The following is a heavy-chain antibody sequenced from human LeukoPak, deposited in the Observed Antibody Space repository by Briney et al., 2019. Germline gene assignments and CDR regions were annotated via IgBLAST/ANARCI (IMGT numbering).Heavy chain of an antibody. CDR1: GFTFSSYG. J-gene: IGHJ4*02. V-gene: IGHV3-33*06. CDR2: IWYDGSNK. D-gene: IGHD3-22*01. Sequence: GGSLRLSCAASGFTFSSYGMHWVRQAPGKGLEWVAVIWYDGSNKYYADSVKGRFTISRDNSKNTLYLQMNSLRAEDTAVYYCAKAGYYYDSSGYRGFDYWGQGTLVTVSS. CDR3: AKAGYYYDSSGYRGFDY.